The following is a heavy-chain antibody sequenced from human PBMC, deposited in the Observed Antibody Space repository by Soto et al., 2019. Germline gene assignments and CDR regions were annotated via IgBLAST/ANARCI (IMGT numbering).Heavy chain of an antibody. CDR1: GFPFSDYS. CDR2: ISSTGSTI. D-gene: IGHD6-6*01. CDR3: ARSPYYCSWSHDY. V-gene: IGHV3-48*02. Sequence: EVQLVESGGGLVQPGGSLRLSCAASGFPFSDYSINWVRQAPGKGLEWISYISSTGSTIHYADSVKGRFTISRDDAKNSEFLQMNSLRDEDTAVYYCARSPYYCSWSHDYWGQGTLVTVPS. J-gene: IGHJ4*02.